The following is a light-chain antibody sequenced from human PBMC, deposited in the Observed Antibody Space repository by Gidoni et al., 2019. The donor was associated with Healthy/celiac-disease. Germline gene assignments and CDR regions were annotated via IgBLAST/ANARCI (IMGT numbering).Light chain of an antibody. CDR1: QSLLHSNGYNY. V-gene: IGKV2-28*01. CDR3: MQALQTPPWT. J-gene: IGKJ1*01. CDR2: LGS. Sequence: DIVMTQSPLSLPVTPGEPASISCRSSQSLLHSNGYNYLDWYLQKLGQSPQLLIYLGSNLASGVPDRFSGSGSGTDFTLKISRVEAEDVGVYYCMQALQTPPWTFGQGTKVEIK.